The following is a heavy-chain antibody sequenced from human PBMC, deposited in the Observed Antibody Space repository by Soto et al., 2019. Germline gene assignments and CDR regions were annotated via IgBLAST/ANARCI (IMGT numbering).Heavy chain of an antibody. CDR1: GYSLTSYW. Sequence: GESLKISCKGSGYSLTSYWIGWVRQMPGKGLEWMGIIYPGDSDTRYSPSFQGQVTISADKSISTAYLQWSSLKASDTAMYYCVRTSAAGKYYYGMDVWGQGTTVTVSS. CDR3: VRTSAAGKYYYGMDV. D-gene: IGHD6-13*01. CDR2: IYPGDSDT. J-gene: IGHJ6*02. V-gene: IGHV5-51*01.